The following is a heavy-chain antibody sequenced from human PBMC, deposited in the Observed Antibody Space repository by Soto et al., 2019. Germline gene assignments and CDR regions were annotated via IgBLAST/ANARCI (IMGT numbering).Heavy chain of an antibody. D-gene: IGHD6-13*01. V-gene: IGHV4-39*01. J-gene: IGHJ4*02. CDR1: GGSISSSSYC. Sequence: SETLSLTCTVSGGSISSSSYCWGWIRQPPGKGLEWIGCIHYSGSTYYNPSLRSRVTSSVDTSKNQFSLKVTSVTAADTAVYYCARRLFTSTWPSYFDYWGQGTPVTVSS. CDR2: IHYSGST. CDR3: ARRLFTSTWPSYFDY.